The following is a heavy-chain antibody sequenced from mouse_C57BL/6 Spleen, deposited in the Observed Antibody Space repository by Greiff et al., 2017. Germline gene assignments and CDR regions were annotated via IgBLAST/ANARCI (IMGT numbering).Heavy chain of an antibody. D-gene: IGHD1-1*01. J-gene: IGHJ2*01. V-gene: IGHV1-26*01. CDR1: GYTFTDYY. CDR3: ARGATVVPDY. Sequence: EVQLQQSGPELVKPGASVKISCKASGYTFTDYYMNWVKQSHGKSLEWIGDINPNNGGTSYNQKFKGKATLTVDKSSSTAYMELRSLTSEDSAVYYCARGATVVPDYWGQGTTLTVSS. CDR2: INPNNGGT.